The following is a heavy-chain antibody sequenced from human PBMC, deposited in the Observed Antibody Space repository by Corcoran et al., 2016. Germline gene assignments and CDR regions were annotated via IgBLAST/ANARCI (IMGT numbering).Heavy chain of an antibody. CDR1: GGTFSSYA. V-gene: IGHV1-69*01. D-gene: IGHD3-3*01. J-gene: IGHJ6*02. CDR3: AREPHYDFWSGYYDGYYYGMDV. Sequence: QVQLVQSGAEVKKPGSSVKVSCKASGGTFSSYAISWVRQAPGQGLEWMGGIIPIFGTANYAQKFQGRVTITADESTSTAYMELSSLRSEDTAVYYWAREPHYDFWSGYYDGYYYGMDVWGQGTTVTVSS. CDR2: IIPIFGTA.